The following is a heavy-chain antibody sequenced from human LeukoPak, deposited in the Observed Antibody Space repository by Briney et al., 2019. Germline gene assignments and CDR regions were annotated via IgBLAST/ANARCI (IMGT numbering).Heavy chain of an antibody. J-gene: IGHJ4*02. D-gene: IGHD1-1*01. CDR2: IFYSGST. CDR3: AGSYNWSDDFDY. CDR1: IDSISSYY. V-gene: IGHV4-59*01. Sequence: PSETLSLTCTVSIDSISSYYWSWIRQPPGKGLDWVGYIFYSGSTNYNPSLKSRVTISVDTSKNQLSLKLNSVTAADTAVYYCAGSYNWSDDFDYWGPGTLVTVSS.